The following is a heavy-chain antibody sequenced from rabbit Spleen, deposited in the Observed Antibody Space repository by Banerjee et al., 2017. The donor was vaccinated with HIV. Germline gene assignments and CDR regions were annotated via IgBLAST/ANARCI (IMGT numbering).Heavy chain of an antibody. J-gene: IGHJ4*01. CDR2: IDAGSSGST. V-gene: IGHV1S40*01. CDR1: GFPFDSGYV. Sequence: QSLEESGGDLVKPGASLTLTCTASGFPFDSGYVMCWVRQAPGKGLEWIACIDAGSSGSTYYASWAKGRFTISKTSSTTVTLQMTSLTAADTATYFCARDLDGVIGWNFGWWGPGTLVTVS. D-gene: IGHD1-1*01. CDR3: ARDLDGVIGWNFGW.